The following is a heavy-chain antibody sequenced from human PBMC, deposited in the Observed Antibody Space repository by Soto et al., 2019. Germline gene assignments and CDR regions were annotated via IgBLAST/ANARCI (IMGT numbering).Heavy chain of an antibody. CDR3: ARSVAVAGLDY. D-gene: IGHD6-19*01. CDR2: ISYDGHKR. Sequence: QVQLVESGGGVVQPGRSLRLSCAASGFTLSSYSMHWVRQATGKGLEWVGVISYDGHKRYYRDSVKGRFNISRETSNNTVHLQMNSLRPDDTAVYYCARSVAVAGLDYWGQGSLVTVSS. J-gene: IGHJ4*02. CDR1: GFTLSSYS. V-gene: IGHV3-30-3*01.